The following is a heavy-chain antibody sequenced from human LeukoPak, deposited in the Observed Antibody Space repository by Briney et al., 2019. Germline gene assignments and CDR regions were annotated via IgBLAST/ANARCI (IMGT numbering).Heavy chain of an antibody. CDR3: AKGRVRQFDPFDY. Sequence: TGGSLRLSCAASGFTFSSYAMSWVRQAPGKGLEWVSAISGSGGSTYYADSVRGRFTISRDNSKNTLYLQMNSLRAEDTAVYDCAKGRVRQFDPFDYWGQGTLVTVSS. D-gene: IGHD1-1*01. J-gene: IGHJ4*02. CDR2: ISGSGGST. V-gene: IGHV3-23*01. CDR1: GFTFSSYA.